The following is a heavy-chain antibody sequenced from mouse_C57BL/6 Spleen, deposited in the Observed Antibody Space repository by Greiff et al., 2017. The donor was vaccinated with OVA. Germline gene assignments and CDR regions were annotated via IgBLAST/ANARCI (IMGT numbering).Heavy chain of an antibody. CDR3: ASGAAQATEWFAY. CDR1: GYAFSSSW. D-gene: IGHD3-2*02. Sequence: QVQLKQSGPELVKPGASVKISCKASGYAFSSSWMNWVKQRPGKGLEWIGRIYPGDGDTNYNGKFKGKATLTADKSSSTAYMQLSSLTSEDSAVYFCASGAAQATEWFAYWGQGTLVTVSA. V-gene: IGHV1-82*01. CDR2: IYPGDGDT. J-gene: IGHJ3*01.